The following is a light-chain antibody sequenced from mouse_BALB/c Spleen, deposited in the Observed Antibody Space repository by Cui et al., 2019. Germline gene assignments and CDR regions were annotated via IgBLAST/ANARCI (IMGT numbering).Light chain of an antibody. CDR3: LQHWNYPLT. J-gene: IGKJ5*01. V-gene: IGKV6-14*01. CDR1: KNVRTA. CDR2: LAS. Sequence: DIVMSQSQKFMSTSVGDRVSITCKASKNVRTAVAWYQQKPGQSPKALIYLASNRHTGVPDLFTGSGSGTDFTLTISNVQSEDLADYFCLQHWNYPLTFGAGTKLELK.